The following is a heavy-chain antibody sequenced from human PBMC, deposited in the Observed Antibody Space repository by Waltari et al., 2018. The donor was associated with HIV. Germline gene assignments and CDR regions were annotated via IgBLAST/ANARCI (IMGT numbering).Heavy chain of an antibody. D-gene: IGHD3-3*01. V-gene: IGHV4-59*01. CDR2: IYYSGST. CDR3: ARSGGDGYDFWSGYYTEDAFDI. CDR1: GGSISIYY. J-gene: IGHJ3*02. Sequence: QVQLQESGPGLVKPSETLSPPCTVPGGSISIYYWRWIRQPPGKGLQWIGYIYYSGSTSYNPSLKSRVNISVDTSKNQFSLKLSSVTAADTAVYYCARSGGDGYDFWSGYYTEDAFDIWGQGTMVTVSS.